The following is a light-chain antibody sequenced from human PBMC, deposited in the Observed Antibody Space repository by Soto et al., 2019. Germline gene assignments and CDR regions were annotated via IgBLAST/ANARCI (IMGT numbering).Light chain of an antibody. CDR3: QQFRT. CDR1: QSVSFNY. V-gene: IGKV3-20*01. Sequence: EIVLTQSPGTLSLSPGESATLSCRASQSVSFNYLAWYHQKPGQAPRLLIYGASSRATGIPDRFSGSGSGTDFTLTISRLEHEDFAVYYCQQFRTFGQGTKVDIK. CDR2: GAS. J-gene: IGKJ1*01.